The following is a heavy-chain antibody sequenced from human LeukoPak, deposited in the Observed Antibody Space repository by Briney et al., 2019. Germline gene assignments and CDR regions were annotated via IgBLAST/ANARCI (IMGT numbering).Heavy chain of an antibody. CDR3: AKEYTPSSPLGELDS. J-gene: IGHJ4*02. D-gene: IGHD6-6*01. CDR2: IRHDETNE. CDR1: GFSSSSYA. V-gene: IGHV3-30*02. Sequence: GGSLRLSWQVSGFSSSSYAMHWVRKAPGKGLDWGDLIRHDETNEYYADSVQGRFTISRDTSKNTLYLQMNSLRAEDTAVYYCAKEYTPSSPLGELDSWGQGTLVTVSS.